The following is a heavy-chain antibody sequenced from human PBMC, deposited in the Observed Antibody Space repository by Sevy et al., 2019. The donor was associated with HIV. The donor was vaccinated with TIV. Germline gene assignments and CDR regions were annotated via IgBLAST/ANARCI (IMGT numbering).Heavy chain of an antibody. V-gene: IGHV3-33*01. CDR2: IWYDGSNK. D-gene: IGHD2-15*01. Sequence: GGSLRLSCAASGFTFSSYGMHWVRQAPGKGLEWVAVIWYDGSNKYYADSVKGRFTISRDNSKNTLYLQMNSLRAEDTAVYYCARGRVVQGRYYYYYGMDVWGQGTTVTVSS. CDR3: ARGRVVQGRYYYYYGMDV. J-gene: IGHJ6*02. CDR1: GFTFSSYG.